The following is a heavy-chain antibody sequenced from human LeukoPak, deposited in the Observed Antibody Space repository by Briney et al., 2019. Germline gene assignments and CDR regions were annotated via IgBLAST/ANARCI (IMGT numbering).Heavy chain of an antibody. CDR2: IIPIFSTA. V-gene: IGHV1-69*06. CDR1: GGTFSSYA. CDR3: AMGARGNYYFYSMDA. J-gene: IGHJ6*03. Sequence: SVKVSCKASGGTFSSYAISWVRQAPGQGLEWMGGIIPIFSTANYAQKFQGRVTITADKSTSTAYMEMGSLRSEDTAVYYCAMGARGNYYFYSMDAWGKGTTVTVSS. D-gene: IGHD3-16*01.